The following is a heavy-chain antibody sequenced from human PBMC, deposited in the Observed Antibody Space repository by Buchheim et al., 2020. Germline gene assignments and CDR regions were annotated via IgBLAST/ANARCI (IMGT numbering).Heavy chain of an antibody. CDR1: GISFSGAW. V-gene: IGHV3-48*01. CDR3: ARQGKYLSFDY. J-gene: IGHJ4*02. CDR2: ISSSSSTI. D-gene: IGHD2/OR15-2a*01. Sequence: EVQLVESGGGFVKPGGSLGLSCAASGISFSGAWMSWVRQAPGKGLEWVSYISSSSSTIYYADSVKGRFTISRDNAKNSLYLQLNSLRAEDTAVYYCARQGKYLSFDYWGQGTL.